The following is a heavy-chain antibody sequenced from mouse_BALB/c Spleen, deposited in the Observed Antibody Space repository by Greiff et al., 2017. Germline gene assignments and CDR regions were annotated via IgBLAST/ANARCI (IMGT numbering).Heavy chain of an antibody. V-gene: IGHV2-6-7*01. CDR2: IWGDGST. J-gene: IGHJ4*01. CDR1: GFSLTGYG. D-gene: IGHD1-2*01. Sequence: QVQLKQSGPGLVAPSQSLSITCTVSGFSLTGYGVNWVRQPPGKGLEWLGMIWGDGSTDYNSALKSRLSISKDNSKSQVFLKMNSLQTDDTARYYCARDGGLRLLYYAMDYWGQGTSVTVSS. CDR3: ARDGGLRLLYYAMDY.